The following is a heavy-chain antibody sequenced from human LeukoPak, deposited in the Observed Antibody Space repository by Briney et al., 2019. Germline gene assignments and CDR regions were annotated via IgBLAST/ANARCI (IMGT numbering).Heavy chain of an antibody. V-gene: IGHV3-9*01. J-gene: IGHJ4*02. CDR2: ISWHSNTI. CDR3: AKGRSYWGYYLDN. CDR1: GFTFENFA. D-gene: IGHD7-27*01. Sequence: GRSLRLSCVGSGFTFENFAMHWVRLAPGKGLEWVSGISWHSNTITYADSVKRRFTIFRDNAKNSLYLEMSSLRPEDSALYYCAKGRSYWGYYLDNWGQGTLVTVSS.